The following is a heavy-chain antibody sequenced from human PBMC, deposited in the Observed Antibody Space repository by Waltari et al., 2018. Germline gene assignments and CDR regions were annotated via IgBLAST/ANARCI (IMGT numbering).Heavy chain of an antibody. CDR3: ATAVVVPAASLN. V-gene: IGHV1-46*01. J-gene: IGHJ4*02. CDR1: GYTFTSYY. Sequence: QVQLVQSGAEVKKPGASVKVSCKASGYTFTSYYMHWVRQAPGQGLEWMGIINPSGGSTSYAQKFRGRVTMTRDTSTSTVYMELSSLRSEDTAVYYCATAVVVPAASLNWGQGTLVTVSS. CDR2: INPSGGST. D-gene: IGHD2-2*01.